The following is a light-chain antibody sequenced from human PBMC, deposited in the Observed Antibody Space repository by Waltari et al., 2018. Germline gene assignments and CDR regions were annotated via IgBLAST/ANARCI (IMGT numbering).Light chain of an antibody. Sequence: ETVMTQSPATLSVSPGERATLSCRASQSVSSDLAWYQQKPGQAPRLLIYGASTRATGIPARFSGSGSGTEFTLTISSLQSEDFAVYYCQQYNNWPNTFGGGTKVEIK. J-gene: IGKJ4*01. CDR2: GAS. CDR3: QQYNNWPNT. V-gene: IGKV3-15*01. CDR1: QSVSSD.